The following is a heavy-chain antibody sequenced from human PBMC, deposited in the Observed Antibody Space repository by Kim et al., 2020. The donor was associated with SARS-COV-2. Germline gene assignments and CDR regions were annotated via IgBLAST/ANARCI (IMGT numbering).Heavy chain of an antibody. CDR2: VIPILEII. D-gene: IGHD5-12*01. CDR1: GGTFSSDA. CDR3: ARERHLATPYYFDS. Sequence: SVKVSCKASGGTFSSDALSWVRQAPGQGLEWMGRVIPILEIINYAQKFQGRVTIIADTPTTTAYMELGNLRSDDTAVYYCARERHLATPYYFDSWGQGTLVTVSS. V-gene: IGHV1-69*04. J-gene: IGHJ4*02.